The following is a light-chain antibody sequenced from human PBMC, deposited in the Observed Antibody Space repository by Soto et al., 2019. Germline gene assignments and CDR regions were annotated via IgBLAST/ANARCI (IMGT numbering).Light chain of an antibody. Sequence: EIVLTQSPGTLSLSPGERATLSCRASQSVSSSFLAWYQQKPGQAPRLLIYGASSRATGIPDRFSGSGSGRDFPLTISRLEPEDVAVYYCQQYGRSPLTFGGGTKVEIK. CDR1: QSVSSSF. J-gene: IGKJ4*01. V-gene: IGKV3-20*01. CDR3: QQYGRSPLT. CDR2: GAS.